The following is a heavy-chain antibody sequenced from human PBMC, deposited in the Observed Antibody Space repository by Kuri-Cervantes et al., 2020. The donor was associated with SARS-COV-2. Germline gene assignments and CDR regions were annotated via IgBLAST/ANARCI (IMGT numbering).Heavy chain of an antibody. CDR3: TRMSTQYYDFWSGGYRDFDY. J-gene: IGHJ4*02. CDR1: GFSFRDFG. V-gene: IGHV3-49*03. D-gene: IGHD3-3*01. CDR2: IKSKAYGETA. Sequence: GGSLRLSCTTSGFSFRDFGVTWIRQAPGKGLEWVGFIKSKAYGETAEYAASVRGRFTISRDDSKTIAYLQMDSLKTEDTAVYYCTRMSTQYYDFWSGGYRDFDYWGRGTLVTVSS.